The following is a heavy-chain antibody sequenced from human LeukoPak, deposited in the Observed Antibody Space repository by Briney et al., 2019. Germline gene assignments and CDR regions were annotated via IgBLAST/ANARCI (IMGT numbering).Heavy chain of an antibody. CDR1: GFSFSSNW. CDR2: IKRDGSQK. V-gene: IGHV3-7*01. D-gene: IGHD1-1*01. J-gene: IGHJ5*02. CDR3: ARLGLEVGGPNWFDP. Sequence: GGSLRLSCAAPGFSFSSNWMGWVRQAPGKGLEWVAHIKRDGSQKYYLDSVKGRFTISRDNAKNSLYLQMNSPRVEDTAVYYCARLGLEVGGPNWFDPWGQGTLVTVSS.